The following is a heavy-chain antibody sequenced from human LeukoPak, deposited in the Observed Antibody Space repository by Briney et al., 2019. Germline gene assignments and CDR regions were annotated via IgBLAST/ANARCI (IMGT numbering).Heavy chain of an antibody. V-gene: IGHV1-24*01. CDR2: FDPEDGET. D-gene: IGHD6-13*01. Sequence: ASVKVSCKVSGYTLTELSMHWVRQAPGKGLEWMGGFDPEDGETIYAQKFQGRVTMTEDTSTDTAYMELSSLRSEDTAVYYCATDMPSAAGTGYYGMDVWGKGTTVTVSS. CDR1: GYTLTELS. CDR3: ATDMPSAAGTGYYGMDV. J-gene: IGHJ6*04.